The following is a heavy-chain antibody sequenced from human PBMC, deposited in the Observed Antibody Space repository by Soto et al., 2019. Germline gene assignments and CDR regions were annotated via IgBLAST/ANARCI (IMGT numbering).Heavy chain of an antibody. D-gene: IGHD2-15*01. CDR1: GFTFSEST. Sequence: GGSVRLSCSASGFTFSESTIYWVPQVPGKGLEAISAVSTSGRSTYYADSVKDRFRISRDNSKNTIYLQMGSLRPEDTARYYCVKQAHGLDGVAFDYWGRGTQVTVSS. J-gene: IGHJ4*01. V-gene: IGHV3-64D*06. CDR3: VKQAHGLDGVAFDY. CDR2: VSTSGRST.